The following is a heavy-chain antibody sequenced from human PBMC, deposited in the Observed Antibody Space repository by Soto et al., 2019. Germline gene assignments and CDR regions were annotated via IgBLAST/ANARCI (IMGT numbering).Heavy chain of an antibody. Sequence: ASVKVSFKASGYSFTDYHIHWVRQAPGQGLEWLGRINPKSGGTSTAQKFQGWVTMTTDTSISTASMELTRLTSDDTAIYYCARGDSTDCSNGVCSFFYNHDMDVWGQGTTVTVSS. D-gene: IGHD2-8*01. CDR2: INPKSGGT. CDR1: GYSFTDYH. CDR3: ARGDSTDCSNGVCSFFYNHDMDV. V-gene: IGHV1-2*04. J-gene: IGHJ6*02.